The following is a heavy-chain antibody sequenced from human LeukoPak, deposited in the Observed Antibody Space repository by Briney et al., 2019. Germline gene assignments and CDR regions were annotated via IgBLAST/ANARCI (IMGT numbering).Heavy chain of an antibody. V-gene: IGHV4-30-4*01. CDR1: GGSISSGDYH. J-gene: IGHJ3*02. CDR3: ARCLTAGWLHPGGNAFDI. CDR2: IHDSGST. D-gene: IGHD5-24*01. Sequence: PSETLSLTCTVSGGSISSGDYHWNWIRQPPGKGLEWIGFIHDSGSTLYNPSLKSRVTISVDTSKNQFSLKLSSVTAADTAVYYCARCLTAGWLHPGGNAFDIWGQGTMVTVSS.